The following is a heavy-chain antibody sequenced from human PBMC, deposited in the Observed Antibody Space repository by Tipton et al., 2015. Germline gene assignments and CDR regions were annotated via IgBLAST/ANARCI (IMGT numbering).Heavy chain of an antibody. V-gene: IGHV3-43*01. J-gene: IGHJ6*02. Sequence: SLRLSCAASGFTFDDYTMHWVRQAPGKGLQWVSLISWNGGRTHYADSVKGRFTISRDNSKNSLYLQMNSLRTEDTALYYCAKEILGSGSYFDPNYYYGMDVWGQGTTVTAS. CDR3: AKEILGSGSYFDPNYYYGMDV. CDR1: GFTFDDYT. CDR2: ISWNGGRT. D-gene: IGHD3-10*02.